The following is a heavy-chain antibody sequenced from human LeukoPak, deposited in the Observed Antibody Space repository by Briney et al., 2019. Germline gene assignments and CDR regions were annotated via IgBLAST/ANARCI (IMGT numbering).Heavy chain of an antibody. J-gene: IGHJ4*02. V-gene: IGHV4-59*01. CDR2: IYNSGST. Sequence: PSETPSLTCTVSGGSISSYYWSWIRQPPGKGQEWIGYIYNSGSTNYNPSLKSRVTISVDTSKNQFSLKLRFVTAADTAVYYCARRDTASDFDFWGQGTLVTVSS. CDR1: GGSISSYY. CDR3: ARRDTASDFDF. D-gene: IGHD5-18*01.